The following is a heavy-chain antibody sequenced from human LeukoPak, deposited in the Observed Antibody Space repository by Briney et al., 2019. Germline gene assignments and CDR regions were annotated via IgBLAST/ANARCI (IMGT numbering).Heavy chain of an antibody. CDR1: GGSISSYY. CDR3: ARDRSGYFDY. CDR2: IYYSGST. D-gene: IGHD3-10*01. Sequence: SETLSLTCTVSGGSISSYYWSWIRQPPGKGLEWIGYIYYSGSTNYNPSLKSRVTISVDTSKNQFSLKLSSVTAAGTAVYYCARDRSGYFDYWGQGTLVTVSS. J-gene: IGHJ4*02. V-gene: IGHV4-59*01.